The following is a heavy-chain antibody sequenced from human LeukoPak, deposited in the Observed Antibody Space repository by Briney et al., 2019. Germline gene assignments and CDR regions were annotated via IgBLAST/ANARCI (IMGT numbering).Heavy chain of an antibody. CDR3: ARGAAPDYYDSSGYYGRGTNWFDP. CDR2: TYYRSKRLN. Sequence: SQTLSLTCTISGGRVSSNSAAWNWTGASPSGALEWLGRTYYRSKRLNDYPVSVKSRITINPDTSKNQFSLQLNSVTPEDTAVYYCARGAAPDYYDSSGYYGRGTNWFDPWGQGTRVTVSS. V-gene: IGHV6-1*01. J-gene: IGHJ5*02. CDR1: GGRVSSNSAA. D-gene: IGHD3-22*01.